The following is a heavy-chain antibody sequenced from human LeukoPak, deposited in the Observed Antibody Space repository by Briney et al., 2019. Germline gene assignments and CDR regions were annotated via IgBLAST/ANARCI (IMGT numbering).Heavy chain of an antibody. D-gene: IGHD4-17*01. CDR1: GYTFTSYG. J-gene: IGHJ6*03. CDR2: ISAYNGNT. V-gene: IGHV1-18*01. Sequence: GASVKVSCKASGYTFTSYGISWVRQAPGRGLEWMGWISAYNGNTNYAQKLQGRVTMTTDTSTSTAYMELRSLRSDDTAVYYCARVATVTYYYYYMDVWGKGTTVTVSS. CDR3: ARVATVTYYYYYMDV.